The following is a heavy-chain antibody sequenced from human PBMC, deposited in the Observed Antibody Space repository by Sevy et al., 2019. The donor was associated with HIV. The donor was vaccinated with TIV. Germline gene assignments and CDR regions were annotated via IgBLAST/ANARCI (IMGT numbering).Heavy chain of an antibody. V-gene: IGHV4-39*01. CDR3: ARRHVGYCSSTSCYAGDWFDP. Sequence: SETLSLTCTVSGGSISSSSYYWGWIRQPPGKGLEWIGSIYYSGSTYYNPSLKSRVTISVDTSKNQFSLKLSSVTAADTDVYYCARRHVGYCSSTSCYAGDWFDPWGQGTLVTVSS. J-gene: IGHJ5*02. CDR1: GGSISSSSYY. D-gene: IGHD2-2*01. CDR2: IYYSGST.